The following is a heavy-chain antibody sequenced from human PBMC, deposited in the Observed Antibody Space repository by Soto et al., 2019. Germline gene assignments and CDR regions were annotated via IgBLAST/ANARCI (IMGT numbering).Heavy chain of an antibody. CDR3: ARDWVGPGGSGSSFDY. J-gene: IGHJ4*02. CDR2: ISYDGSNK. D-gene: IGHD3-10*01. V-gene: IGHV3-30*03. CDR1: GFTFSSYG. Sequence: GGSLRLSCAASGFTFSSYGMHWVRQAPGKGLEWVAVISYDGSNKYYADSVKGRFTISRDNSKNTLYLQMNSLRAEDTAVYYCARDWVGPGGSGSSFDYWGQGTLVTVSS.